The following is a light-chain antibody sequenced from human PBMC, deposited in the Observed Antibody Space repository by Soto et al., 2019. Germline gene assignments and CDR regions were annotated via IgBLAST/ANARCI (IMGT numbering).Light chain of an antibody. J-gene: IGKJ3*01. CDR3: QQYNNWPRIT. V-gene: IGKV3-15*01. Sequence: EIVMTQSPATLSVSPGERATLSCRASQSLSSSYLAWYQQKPGQAPRLLIYGASTRASGIPARFSGSGSGTEFTLTISSLQSEDFAVYYCQQYNNWPRITFGPGTKVDIK. CDR1: QSLSSSY. CDR2: GAS.